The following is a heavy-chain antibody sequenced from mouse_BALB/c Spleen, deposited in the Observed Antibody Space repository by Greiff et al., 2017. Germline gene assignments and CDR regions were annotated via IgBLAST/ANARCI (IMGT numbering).Heavy chain of an antibody. D-gene: IGHD2-2*01. CDR1: GYTFTSYY. CDR3: ARTGYDWYFDV. Sequence: QVHVKQSGPELVKPGASVRISCKASGYTFTSYYIHWVKQRPGQGLEWIGWIYPGNVNTKYNEKFKGKATLTADKSSSTAYMQLSSLTSEDSAVYFCARTGYDWYFDVWGAGTTVTVSS. CDR2: IYPGNVNT. J-gene: IGHJ1*01. V-gene: IGHV1S56*01.